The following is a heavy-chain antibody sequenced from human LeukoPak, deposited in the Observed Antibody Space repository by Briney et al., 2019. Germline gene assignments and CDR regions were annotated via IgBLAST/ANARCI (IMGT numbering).Heavy chain of an antibody. J-gene: IGHJ5*02. CDR1: GYTFTIYD. Sequence: ASVEVSRKASGYTFTIYDINWVRQAAGQGLEWMGWMNPDSGNTDFAQKFQGRVTMTRNTSISTAYMELSSLTSEDTAVYYCAVHLPGDYLDPWGQGTLVTVSS. CDR3: AVHLPGDYLDP. D-gene: IGHD4-17*01. V-gene: IGHV1-8*01. CDR2: MNPDSGNT.